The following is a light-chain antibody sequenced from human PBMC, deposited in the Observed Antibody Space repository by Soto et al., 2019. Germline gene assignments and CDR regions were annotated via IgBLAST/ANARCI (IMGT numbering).Light chain of an antibody. CDR2: EVA. CDR3: NSYTSSRTYV. Sequence: QSSLTQPASVSASPGQSITISCTGTISDVGGYKYVSWYQQLPGKAPKLILYEVANRPSGVSNRFSGSKSGNTASLTISGLQAEDEADYYCNSYTSSRTYVFRTGTKVTVL. J-gene: IGLJ1*01. V-gene: IGLV2-14*01. CDR1: ISDVGGYKY.